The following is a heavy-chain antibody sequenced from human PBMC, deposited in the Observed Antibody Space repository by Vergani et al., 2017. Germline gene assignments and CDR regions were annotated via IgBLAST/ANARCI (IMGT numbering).Heavy chain of an antibody. Sequence: QVQLVESGGGVVQPGRSLRLSCAASGFTFSSYGMHWVRQAPGKGLEWVAVIWNDGSNKYYADSVKGRFTISRDNSKNTLYLQMNSLRAEDTAVYYCARGTYNPVVLMVYATQLDYWGQGTLVTVSS. CDR1: GFTFSSYG. CDR3: ARGTYNPVVLMVYATQLDY. CDR2: IWNDGSNK. V-gene: IGHV3-33*01. D-gene: IGHD2-8*01. J-gene: IGHJ4*02.